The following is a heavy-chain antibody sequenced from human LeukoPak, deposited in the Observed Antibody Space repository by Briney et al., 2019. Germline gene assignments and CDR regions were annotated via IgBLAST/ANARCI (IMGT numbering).Heavy chain of an antibody. CDR2: ITGSGGRT. Sequence: PGGSLRLSCAASGFTFSSYAMSWVRQAPGKGLEWVSAITGSGGRTSYADSVKGRFTISRDNSKNTLYLQMSSLRAEDTAVYYCAKGLYYYDSSGYFDYWGQGTLVTVSS. D-gene: IGHD3-22*01. CDR1: GFTFSSYA. V-gene: IGHV3-23*01. CDR3: AKGLYYYDSSGYFDY. J-gene: IGHJ4*02.